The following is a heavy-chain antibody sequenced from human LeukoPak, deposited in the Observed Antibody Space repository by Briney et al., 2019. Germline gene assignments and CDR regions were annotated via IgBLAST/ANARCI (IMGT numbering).Heavy chain of an antibody. Sequence: SETLSLTCTFSGGSISSYYWSWIRQPPGKGLEWIGYIYYSGSTNYNPSLKSRVTISVDTSKNQFSLKLSSVTAADTAVYYCARMDSSGQYYFDYWGQGTLVTVSS. CDR1: GGSISSYY. V-gene: IGHV4-59*08. D-gene: IGHD3-22*01. CDR2: IYYSGST. J-gene: IGHJ4*02. CDR3: ARMDSSGQYYFDY.